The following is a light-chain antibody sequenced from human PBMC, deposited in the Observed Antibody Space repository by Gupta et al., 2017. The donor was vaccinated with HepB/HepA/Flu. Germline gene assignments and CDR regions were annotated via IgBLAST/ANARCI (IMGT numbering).Light chain of an antibody. J-gene: IGLJ2*01. V-gene: IGLV1-51*02. Sequence: QSVLTQPPSVSAAPGQTVTISCTGGSSNIGNNYVSWYQQFPGTAPKLLIYENNKRPSGIPDRISGSKSGTSATLGITGLQTGDEADYYCGTWDASLSVGVFGGGTKLTVL. CDR2: ENN. CDR3: GTWDASLSVGV. CDR1: SSNIGNNY.